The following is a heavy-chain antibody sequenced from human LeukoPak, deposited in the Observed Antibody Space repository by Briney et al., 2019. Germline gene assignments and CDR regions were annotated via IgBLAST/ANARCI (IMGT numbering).Heavy chain of an antibody. CDR3: ARRVSYSSSWYGRQGYFDY. CDR2: IIPIFGTA. Sequence: SVKVSCKASGGTFSSYAISWVRQAPGQGLEWMGGIIPIFGTANYAQKFQGRVTITADESTSTAYMELSSLRSEDTAVYCCARRVSYSSSWYGRQGYFDYWGQGTLVTVSS. V-gene: IGHV1-69*13. D-gene: IGHD6-13*01. J-gene: IGHJ4*02. CDR1: GGTFSSYA.